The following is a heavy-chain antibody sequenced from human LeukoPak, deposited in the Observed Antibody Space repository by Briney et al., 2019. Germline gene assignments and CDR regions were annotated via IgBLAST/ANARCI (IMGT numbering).Heavy chain of an antibody. D-gene: IGHD5-18*01. Sequence: PSETLSLTCTVSGGSISSYYWSWIRQPPGKGLEWIGYIYYSGSTNYNPSLKSRVTISVDTSKNQFSLKLSSVTAADTAVYYCARSPRIQLWPYYYGMDVWGQGTTVTVSS. CDR1: GGSISSYY. CDR3: ARSPRIQLWPYYYGMDV. J-gene: IGHJ6*02. V-gene: IGHV4-59*08. CDR2: IYYSGST.